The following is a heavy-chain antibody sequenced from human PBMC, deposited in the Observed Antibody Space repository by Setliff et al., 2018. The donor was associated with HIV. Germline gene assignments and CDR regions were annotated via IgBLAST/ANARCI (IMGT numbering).Heavy chain of an antibody. V-gene: IGHV4-38-2*01. Sequence: PSETLSLTCAVSGYSISIGYYWGWIRQAPGKGLEWIGNIYHSGITYYNPSLKSRVTISVDTSKNQFSLKVNSVTAADTAVYYCARVYYDILTGYGYFDDWGQGTLVTVSS. CDR1: GYSISIGYY. CDR2: IYHSGIT. D-gene: IGHD3-9*01. CDR3: ARVYYDILTGYGYFDD. J-gene: IGHJ4*02.